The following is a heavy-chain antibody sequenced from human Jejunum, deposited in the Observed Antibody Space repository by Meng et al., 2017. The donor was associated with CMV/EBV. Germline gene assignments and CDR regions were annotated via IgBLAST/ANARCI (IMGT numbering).Heavy chain of an antibody. CDR3: ARHPVAGTFDY. V-gene: IGHV4-39*01. CDR2: VYYTGNT. CDR1: VRSIIISRSY. Sequence: VSVRSIIISRSYWGWGRQPPGKGLEWIGSVYYTGNTYYNPSLKSRVTISMDASKNQFSLNLASVTAADTAVYHCARHPVAGTFDYWGQGTLVTVSS. J-gene: IGHJ4*02. D-gene: IGHD6-19*01.